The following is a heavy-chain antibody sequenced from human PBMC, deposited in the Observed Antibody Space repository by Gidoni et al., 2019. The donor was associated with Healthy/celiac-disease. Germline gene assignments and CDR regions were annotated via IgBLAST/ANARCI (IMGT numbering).Heavy chain of an antibody. V-gene: IGHV3-48*03. CDR2: ISSSGSTI. Sequence: EVQLVESGGGLVQPGGSLRLSWSASGFTFSSYEMNWVRQAPGKGLEWVSYISSSGSTIYYADSVKGRFTISRDNAKNSLYLQMNSLRAEDTAVYYCARELTGDRGYWGQGTLVTVSS. D-gene: IGHD7-27*01. CDR1: GFTFSSYE. J-gene: IGHJ4*02. CDR3: ARELTGDRGY.